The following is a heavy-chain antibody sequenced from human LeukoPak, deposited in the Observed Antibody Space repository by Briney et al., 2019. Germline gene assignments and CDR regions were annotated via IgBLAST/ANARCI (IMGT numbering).Heavy chain of an antibody. CDR3: ATRLYSSGWPDAFDI. CDR1: GGSISSGSYY. D-gene: IGHD6-19*01. Sequence: SQTLSLTCTVSGGSISSGSYYWSWIRQPAGKGLEWIGRIYTSGSTNYNPSLKSRVTISVDTSKNQFSLKLSSVTAADTAVYYCATRLYSSGWPDAFDIWGQGTMVTVSS. CDR2: IYTSGST. J-gene: IGHJ3*02. V-gene: IGHV4-61*02.